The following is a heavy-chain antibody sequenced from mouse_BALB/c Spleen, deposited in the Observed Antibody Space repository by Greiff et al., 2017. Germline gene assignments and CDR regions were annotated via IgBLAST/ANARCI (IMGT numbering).Heavy chain of an antibody. J-gene: IGHJ2*01. Sequence: EVQLVESGGGLVQPGGSRKLSCAASGFTFSSFGMHWVRQAPEKGLEWVAYISSGSSTIYYADTVKGRVTISRDNPKNTLFLQMTSLRSEDTAMYYCARSGHYYGYVDYCDYWGQGTTLTVSS. V-gene: IGHV5-17*02. CDR2: ISSGSSTI. CDR3: ARSGHYYGYVDYCDY. D-gene: IGHD1-2*01. CDR1: GFTFSSFG.